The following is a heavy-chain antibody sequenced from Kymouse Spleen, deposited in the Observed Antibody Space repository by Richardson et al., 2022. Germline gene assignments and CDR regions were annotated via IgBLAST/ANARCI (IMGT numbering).Heavy chain of an antibody. Sequence: QVQLQQWGAGLLKPSETLSLTCAVYGGSFSGYYWSWIRQPPGKGLEWIGEINHSGSTNYNPSLKSRVTISVDTSKNQFSLKLSSVTAADTAVYYCARWIAAARLLGMDVWGQGTTVTVSS. CDR3: ARWIAAARLLGMDV. D-gene: IGHD6-13*01. CDR1: GGSFSGYY. V-gene: IGHV4-34*01. CDR2: INHSGST. J-gene: IGHJ6*02.